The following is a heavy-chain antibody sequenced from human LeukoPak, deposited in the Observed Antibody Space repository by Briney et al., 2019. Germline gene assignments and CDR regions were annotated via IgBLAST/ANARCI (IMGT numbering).Heavy chain of an antibody. CDR2: IYYSGST. V-gene: IGHV4-59*11. J-gene: IGHJ4*02. CDR1: GGSISSHY. CDR3: ARGRTYYYDSSGYYYVDLDY. D-gene: IGHD3-22*01. Sequence: SETLSLTCTVSGGSISSHYWSWIRQPPGKGLEWIGYIYYSGSTNYNPSLKSRVTISVDTSKNQFSLKPSSVTAADTAVYYCARGRTYYYDSSGYYYVDLDYWGQGTLVTVSS.